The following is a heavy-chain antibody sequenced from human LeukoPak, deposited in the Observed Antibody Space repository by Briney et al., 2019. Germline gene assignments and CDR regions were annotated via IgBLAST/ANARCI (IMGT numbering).Heavy chain of an antibody. CDR2: INPNSGGT. CDR1: GYSFTGYY. J-gene: IGHJ5*01. CDR3: ARGYRDSIGPCLDS. D-gene: IGHD3-22*01. Sequence: GASVSVSCKASGYSFTGYYIHWVRQAPGQGPEWMGWINPNSGGTKYAQRFQGRVTMTRDTSTSTAYMDLSSLTSDDTAVYFCARGYRDSIGPCLDSWGQGTLVTVSS. V-gene: IGHV1-2*02.